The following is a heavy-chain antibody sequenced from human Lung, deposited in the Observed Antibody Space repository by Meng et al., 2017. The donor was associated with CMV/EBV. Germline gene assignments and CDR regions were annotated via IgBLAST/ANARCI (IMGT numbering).Heavy chain of an antibody. CDR1: GVTFSSYG. CDR3: AKDDPVFHY. CDR2: IRNDESDK. V-gene: IGHV3-30*02. J-gene: IGHJ4*02. Sequence: QVQLWGVGGGVVQPGGATRVSCAASGVTFSSYGMHWVRQAPGKGPEWVAFIRNDESDKYYGDSVKGRFTISRDTSKNTVDLQMNSLRTEDTAVYYCAKDDPVFHYWGQGTLVTVSS.